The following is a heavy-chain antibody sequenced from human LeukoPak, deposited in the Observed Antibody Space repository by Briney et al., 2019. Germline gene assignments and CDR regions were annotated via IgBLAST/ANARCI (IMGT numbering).Heavy chain of an antibody. CDR2: IYGGGST. D-gene: IGHD6-19*01. J-gene: IGHJ4*02. V-gene: IGHV3-23*03. CDR1: GFTFSSYA. Sequence: GGSLRLSCAASGFTFSSYAMSWVRQAPGKGLEWVSVIYGGGSTYYADSVKGRFAISRDTPKNTLYLQMNSLRVEDTAVYYCASWSVGWYGEDSWGQGTLVTVSS. CDR3: ASWSVGWYGEDS.